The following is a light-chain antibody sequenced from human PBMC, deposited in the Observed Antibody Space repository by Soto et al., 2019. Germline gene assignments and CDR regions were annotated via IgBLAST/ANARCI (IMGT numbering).Light chain of an antibody. J-gene: IGKJ2*01. Sequence: DIQMTQSPSMLSSSVGDRVTITCRASQSISSRLAWYQQKAGRAPQLVIYKASSLESGVPSRFGGSGSGTEFTLTISGLQPDDFATYYCQQYNSYPRTFGQGTKLEIK. CDR3: QQYNSYPRT. V-gene: IGKV1-5*03. CDR1: QSISSR. CDR2: KAS.